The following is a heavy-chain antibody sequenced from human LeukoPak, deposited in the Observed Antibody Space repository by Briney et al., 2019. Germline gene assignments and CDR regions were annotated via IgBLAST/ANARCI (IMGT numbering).Heavy chain of an antibody. V-gene: IGHV3-11*01. CDR2: ISSSGSTI. Sequence: GGSLRLSCAASGFTFSDYYMSWIRQAPGKGLECVSYISSSGSTIYYADSVRGQFTISRDNAKTSLYLQMNSLRAEDTAVYYCARDESYGSDYWGQGTLVTVSS. J-gene: IGHJ4*02. D-gene: IGHD1-26*01. CDR1: GFTFSDYY. CDR3: ARDESYGSDY.